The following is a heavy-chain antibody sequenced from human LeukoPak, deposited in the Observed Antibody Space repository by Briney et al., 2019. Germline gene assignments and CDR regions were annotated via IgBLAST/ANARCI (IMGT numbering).Heavy chain of an antibody. D-gene: IGHD2-15*01. CDR3: ARAQYCSGGSCYSGYYYYYMDV. J-gene: IGHJ6*03. V-gene: IGHV4-59*01. Sequence: PSETLSLTCTASGGSISSYYWSWIRQPPGKGLEWIGYIYYSGSTNYNPSLKRRVTISVDTSKSQFSLKLSSVTAADTAVYYCARAQYCSGGSCYSGYYYYYMDVWGKGTTVTVSS. CDR1: GGSISSYY. CDR2: IYYSGST.